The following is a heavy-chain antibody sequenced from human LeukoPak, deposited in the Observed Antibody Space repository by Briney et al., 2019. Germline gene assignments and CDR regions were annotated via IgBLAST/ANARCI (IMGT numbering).Heavy chain of an antibody. CDR3: VAIRGFGELLYPRG. V-gene: IGHV1-18*04. J-gene: IGHJ4*02. CDR1: GYTFTSYG. CDR2: ISAYNGNT. D-gene: IGHD3-10*01. Sequence: GASVKVSCKASGYTFTSYGISWVRQAPGQGLEWMGWISAYNGNTNYAQKLQGRVTMTTDTSTSTAYMELRSLRSDDTAVYYCVAIRGFGELLYPRGWGQGTLVTVSS.